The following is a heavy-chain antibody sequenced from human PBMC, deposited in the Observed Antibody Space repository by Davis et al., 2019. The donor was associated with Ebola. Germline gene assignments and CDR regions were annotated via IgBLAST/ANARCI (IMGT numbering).Heavy chain of an antibody. Sequence: GESLKISCAASGFTFSNAWMSWVRQAPGKGLGWVGRIKSKTDGGTTDYAAPVKGRFTISRDDSKNTLYLQMNSLKTEDTAVYYCLKGDYDDPWGQGTLVTVSS. V-gene: IGHV3-15*01. CDR2: IKSKTDGGTT. CDR3: LKGDYDDP. J-gene: IGHJ5*02. D-gene: IGHD4-17*01. CDR1: GFTFSNAW.